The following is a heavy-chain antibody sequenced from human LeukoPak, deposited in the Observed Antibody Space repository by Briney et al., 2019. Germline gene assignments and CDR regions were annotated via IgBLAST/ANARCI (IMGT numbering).Heavy chain of an antibody. Sequence: SETLSLTCTVSGGSVSSGSYYWSWIRQPPGKGLEWIGYIYYSGSTNYSPSLKSRVTISVDTSKNQFSLKLSSVTAADTAVYYCARARADGYNQVDAFDIWGQGTMVTVSS. J-gene: IGHJ3*02. V-gene: IGHV4-61*01. D-gene: IGHD5-24*01. CDR1: GGSVSSGSYY. CDR2: IYYSGST. CDR3: ARARADGYNQVDAFDI.